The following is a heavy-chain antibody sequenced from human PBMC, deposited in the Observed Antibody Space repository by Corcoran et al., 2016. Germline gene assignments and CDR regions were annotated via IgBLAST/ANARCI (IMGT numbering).Heavy chain of an antibody. V-gene: IGHV4-61*01. J-gene: IGHJ6*02. CDR1: GGSVSSANYN. CDR2: IYYSGST. Sequence: QVQLQESGPGLVKPSETLSLTCIVSGGSVSSANYNWNWIRQPPGKGLEWIGYIYYSGSTNYNPSLKSRVTISVDTSKNQFSLKLSSVTAADTAVYYCASHLWFGGYYAMDVWGQGTTVTVSS. D-gene: IGHD3-10*01. CDR3: ASHLWFGGYYAMDV.